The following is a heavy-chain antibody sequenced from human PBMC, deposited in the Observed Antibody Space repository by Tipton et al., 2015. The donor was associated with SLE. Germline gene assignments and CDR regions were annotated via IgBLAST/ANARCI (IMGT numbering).Heavy chain of an antibody. CDR3: AKYTSPSIFGVVIRDIDY. CDR2: ISYDGSNK. D-gene: IGHD3-3*01. J-gene: IGHJ4*02. CDR1: GFTFSSYG. Sequence: SLRLSCAASGFTFSSYGMHWVRQAPGKGLEWVAVISYDGSNKYYADSVKGRFTISRDNSKNTLYLQMNSLRAEDTAVYYCAKYTSPSIFGVVIRDIDYWGQGTLVTVSS. V-gene: IGHV3-30-3*02.